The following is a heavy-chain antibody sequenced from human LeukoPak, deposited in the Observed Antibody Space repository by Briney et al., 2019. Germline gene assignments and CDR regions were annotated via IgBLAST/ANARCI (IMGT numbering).Heavy chain of an antibody. CDR3: AKVRDSGYSSGAFDY. CDR2: ISWNSGSI. J-gene: IGHJ4*02. V-gene: IGHV3-9*01. CDR1: GFTFDDYA. Sequence: GRSLRLSCAASGFTFDDYAMHWVRQAPGKGLEWVSGISWNSGSIGYADSVKGRFTISRDNAKNSLYLQMYSLRAEDTALYYCAKVRDSGYSSGAFDYWGQGTLVTVSS. D-gene: IGHD6-19*01.